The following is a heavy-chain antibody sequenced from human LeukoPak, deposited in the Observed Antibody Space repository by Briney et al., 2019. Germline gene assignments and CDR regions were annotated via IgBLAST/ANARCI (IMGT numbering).Heavy chain of an antibody. CDR1: GFTFSSYA. Sequence: TGGSLRLSCAASGFTFSSYAMSWVRQAPGKGLEWVSAISGSGGSTYYADSVKGRFTISRDNSKNTLYPQMNSLRAEDTAVYYCAKEGEEAPIGIAFDIWGQGTMVTVSS. V-gene: IGHV3-23*01. D-gene: IGHD1-14*01. J-gene: IGHJ3*02. CDR3: AKEGEEAPIGIAFDI. CDR2: ISGSGGST.